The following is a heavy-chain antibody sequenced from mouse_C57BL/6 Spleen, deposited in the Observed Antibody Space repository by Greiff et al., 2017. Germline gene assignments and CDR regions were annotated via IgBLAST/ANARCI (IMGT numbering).Heavy chain of an antibody. CDR3: ARPNPYYYGSNWYFDV. J-gene: IGHJ1*03. CDR1: GFTFSDYG. CDR2: ISSGSSTI. D-gene: IGHD1-1*01. Sequence: EVKVVESGGGLVKPGGSLKLSCAASGFTFSDYGMHWVRQAPEKGLEWVAYISSGSSTIYYADTVKGRFTISRDNAKNTLFLQMTSLRSEDTAMYYCARPNPYYYGSNWYFDVWGTGTTVTVSS. V-gene: IGHV5-17*01.